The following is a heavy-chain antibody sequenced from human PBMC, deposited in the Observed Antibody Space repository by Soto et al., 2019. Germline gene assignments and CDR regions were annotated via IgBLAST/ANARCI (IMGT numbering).Heavy chain of an antibody. CDR2: ISGSGGST. Sequence: GGSLRLSCAASGFTFYSYAMSWVRQAPGKALEWVSGISGSGGSTYYADSVKGRFTSSRDNSKNTLYLQMNSLRAEDTAVYYCAKDLAYDTSGYFPYYFQYWGQGALVTVYS. V-gene: IGHV3-23*01. D-gene: IGHD3-22*01. J-gene: IGHJ4*02. CDR1: GFTFYSYA. CDR3: AKDLAYDTSGYFPYYFQY.